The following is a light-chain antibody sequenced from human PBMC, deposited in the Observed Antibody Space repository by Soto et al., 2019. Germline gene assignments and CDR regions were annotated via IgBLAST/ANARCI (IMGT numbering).Light chain of an antibody. J-gene: IGLJ2*01. V-gene: IGLV2-23*01. Sequence: QSALTQPASVSGSPGQSITISCTGTSSDVGSYNLVSWYQQHPGKAPKLMIYEGSKRPSGVSNRFSGSMSGNTASLTISGLQAEDEADYYCCSYAGSSIYVVFGGGTKVTVL. CDR2: EGS. CDR1: SSDVGSYNL. CDR3: CSYAGSSIYVV.